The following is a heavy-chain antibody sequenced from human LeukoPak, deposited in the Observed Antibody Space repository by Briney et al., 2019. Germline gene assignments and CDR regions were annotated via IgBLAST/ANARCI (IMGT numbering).Heavy chain of an antibody. J-gene: IGHJ4*02. CDR1: GGSISSYY. CDR2: IYYSGNT. V-gene: IGHV4-59*05. D-gene: IGHD3/OR15-3a*01. CDR3: ARQTGSGLFILP. Sequence: SETLSLTCTVSGGSISSYYWSWIRQPAGKGLEWIGSIYYSGNTYYNASLKSQVSISIDTSKNQFSLRLTSVTAADTAGYYCARQTGSGLFILPGGQGTLVTVSS.